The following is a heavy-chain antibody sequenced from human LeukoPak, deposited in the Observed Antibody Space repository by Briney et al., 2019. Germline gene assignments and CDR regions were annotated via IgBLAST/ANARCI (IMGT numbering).Heavy chain of an antibody. CDR2: INPSGGST. V-gene: IGHV1-46*01. Sequence: ASENVSCKASGYSLPSYYMQWVRQAPAQEVAGVGRINPSGGSTSYAQKFQGRVTMTRDMSTSTVYMELSSLRSEDTAVYYCARERGGGSYSLDYWGQGTLVTVSS. D-gene: IGHD1-26*01. CDR1: GYSLPSYY. CDR3: ARERGGGSYSLDY. J-gene: IGHJ4*02.